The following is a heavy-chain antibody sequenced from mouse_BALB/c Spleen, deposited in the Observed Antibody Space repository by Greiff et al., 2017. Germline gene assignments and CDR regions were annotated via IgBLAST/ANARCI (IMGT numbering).Heavy chain of an antibody. CDR3: ARCDCGTSSLDY. D-gene: IGHD1-1*01. CDR1: GYALTNYL. J-gene: IGHJ4*01. Sequence: VQLQESGAELVRPGTSVTVSCKASGYALTNYLIEWVKQRPGKGLEWIGVINPGSGGTKYNEKFKGKATLTADKSSSTAYMQISSLTSDDSAVYVCARCDCGTSSLDYWGQGTSVTVSS. CDR2: INPGSGGT. V-gene: IGHV1-54*01.